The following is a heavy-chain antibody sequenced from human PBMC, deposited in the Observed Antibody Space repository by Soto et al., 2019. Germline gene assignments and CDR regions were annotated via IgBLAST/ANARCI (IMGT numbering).Heavy chain of an antibody. CDR1: GFTFSSYA. V-gene: IGHV3-23*01. Sequence: EVQLLESGGGLVQPGGSLRLSCAASGFTFSSYAMNWVRQAPGNGLEWVSAISGSGGNTYYADSVKGRFTISRDNSKNTLYLQMNSLRAEDTAVYYCAKETMVRGGHFDYWGQGTLVTVSS. CDR2: ISGSGGNT. CDR3: AKETMVRGGHFDY. D-gene: IGHD3-10*01. J-gene: IGHJ4*02.